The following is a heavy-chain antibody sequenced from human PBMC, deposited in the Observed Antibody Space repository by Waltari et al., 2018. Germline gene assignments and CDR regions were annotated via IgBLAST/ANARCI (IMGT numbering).Heavy chain of an antibody. V-gene: IGHV1-2*06. D-gene: IGHD2-8*01. CDR2: INPNTGDT. CDR1: GYSFTAYH. CDR3: ASNRDMLG. Sequence: VQLVQSGAEVKKPGASVQVSCTTSGYSFTAYHMPWVRQAPGKGLEWMGRINPNTGDTTYAKKFEGRVTMTRDTAMSTAYMELNNLTSDDTALYFCASNRDMLGWGQGTMVIVSS. J-gene: IGHJ3*01.